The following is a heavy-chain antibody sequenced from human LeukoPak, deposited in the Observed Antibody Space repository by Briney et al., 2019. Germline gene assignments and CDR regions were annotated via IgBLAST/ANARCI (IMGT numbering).Heavy chain of an antibody. CDR2: ISSSGSTI. D-gene: IGHD2-8*01. V-gene: IGHV3-48*03. Sequence: PAGSLSLSCAASGFTFSSYEMNWVRQAPGKGLEWISYISSSGSTIYYADSVKGRFTISRDNAQNSLYLQMNSLRAEDTAIYYCARDRSGLYEDYPLDCWGQRILVSVSS. J-gene: IGHJ4*02. CDR1: GFTFSSYE. CDR3: ARDRSGLYEDYPLDC.